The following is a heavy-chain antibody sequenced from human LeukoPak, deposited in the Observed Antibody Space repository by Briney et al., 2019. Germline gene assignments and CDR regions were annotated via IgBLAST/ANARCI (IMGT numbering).Heavy chain of an antibody. D-gene: IGHD5-12*01. J-gene: IGHJ3*02. V-gene: IGHV3-33*08. CDR3: ARGKASGGYSGYGLDAFDI. CDR1: GFTFSDYT. Sequence: GGSLRLSCAASGFTFSDYTMGWVRQAPGKGLEWVAVIWDDGITKHYADSVKGRFTISRDNSKNTLYLQMNSLRAEDTAVYYCARGKASGGYSGYGLDAFDIWGQGTMVTVSS. CDR2: IWDDGITK.